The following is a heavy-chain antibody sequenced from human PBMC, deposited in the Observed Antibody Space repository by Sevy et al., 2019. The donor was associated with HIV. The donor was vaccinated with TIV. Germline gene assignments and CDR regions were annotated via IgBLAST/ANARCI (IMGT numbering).Heavy chain of an antibody. CDR3: ARDVRGEGIRPGDLDY. D-gene: IGHD3-10*02. V-gene: IGHV3-33*08. CDR1: GFTFNDYA. J-gene: IGHJ4*02. Sequence: GGSLRLSCAASGFTFNDYAMHWVRQAPGKGLQWVAVIWNDGSNKYYADSVKGRFTTSRDNSSNTLYLQMNSLRAEDTAVYYCARDVRGEGIRPGDLDYWGQGTLVTVSS. CDR2: IWNDGSNK.